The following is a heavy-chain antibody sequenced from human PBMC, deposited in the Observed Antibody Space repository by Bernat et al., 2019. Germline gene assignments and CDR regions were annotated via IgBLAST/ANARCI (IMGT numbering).Heavy chain of an antibody. CDR1: GFSLSNARMG. CDR3: ARGYSSSWYLYYYMDV. CDR2: IFSNDEK. D-gene: IGHD6-13*01. Sequence: QVTLKESGPVLVKPTETLTLTCTVSGFSLSNARMGVSWIRQPPGKALEWLAHIFSNDEKSYSTSLKSRLTISKDTSKSQVVLTMTNMDPVDTATYYCARGYSSSWYLYYYMDVWGKGTTVTVSS. J-gene: IGHJ6*03. V-gene: IGHV2-26*01.